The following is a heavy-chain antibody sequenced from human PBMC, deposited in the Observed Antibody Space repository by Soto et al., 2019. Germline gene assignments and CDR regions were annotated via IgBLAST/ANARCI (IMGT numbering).Heavy chain of an antibody. CDR3: ARVWYYYDSSGYYNPLYYFDY. CDR1: GGSISSYY. D-gene: IGHD3-22*01. J-gene: IGHJ4*02. Sequence: PSETLSLTCTVSGGSISSYYWSWIRQPPGKGLEWIGYIYYSGGTNYNPSLKSRVTISVDTSKNQFSLKLSSVTAADTAVYYCARVWYYYDSSGYYNPLYYFDYWGQGTLVTVSS. CDR2: IYYSGGT. V-gene: IGHV4-59*01.